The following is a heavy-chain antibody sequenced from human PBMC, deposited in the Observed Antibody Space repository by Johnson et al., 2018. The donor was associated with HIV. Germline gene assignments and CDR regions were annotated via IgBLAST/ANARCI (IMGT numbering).Heavy chain of an antibody. J-gene: IGHJ3*02. D-gene: IGHD4-17*01. V-gene: IGHV3-30*14. Sequence: QVQLVESGGGVVQPGRYLRLSCAASGFTFSSYAMHWVRQAPGKGLEWVAVISYDGINKYYADSVKGRFTISRDNSKNTLYLQMNSLRAEDTAVYYCATLGGTVTTRAIAQPHDAFDIWGQGTMVTVSS. CDR3: ATLGGTVTTRAIAQPHDAFDI. CDR2: ISYDGINK. CDR1: GFTFSSYA.